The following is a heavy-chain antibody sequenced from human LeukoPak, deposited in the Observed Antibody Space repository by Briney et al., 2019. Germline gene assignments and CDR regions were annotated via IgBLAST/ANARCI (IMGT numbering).Heavy chain of an antibody. D-gene: IGHD4-11*01. CDR2: IISSAAST. CDR3: AKSAPSKY. CDR1: GLTFGDYA. Sequence: GRSLRLSCTVSGLTFGDYAMSWVRQAPGKGLEWVSHIISSAASTDYADSVKGRFTISRDNSKNTLHLQMTSLRAEDTAVYYCAKSAPSKYWGQGTLVTVSS. V-gene: IGHV3-23*01. J-gene: IGHJ4*02.